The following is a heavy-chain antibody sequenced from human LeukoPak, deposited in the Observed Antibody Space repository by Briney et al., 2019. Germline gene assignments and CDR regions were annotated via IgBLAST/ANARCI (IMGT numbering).Heavy chain of an antibody. J-gene: IGHJ5*02. CDR2: ISWDGGST. CDR3: AKDSLGKNWNDVGWFDP. D-gene: IGHD1-1*01. V-gene: IGHV3-43*01. CDR1: GFTFDDYT. Sequence: GGSLRLSCAASGFTFDDYTMHWVRQAPGKGLEWVSLISWDGGSTHYADSVKGRFTISRDNSKNSLYLQMNSLRTEDTALYYRAKDSLGKNWNDVGWFDPWGQGTLVTVSS.